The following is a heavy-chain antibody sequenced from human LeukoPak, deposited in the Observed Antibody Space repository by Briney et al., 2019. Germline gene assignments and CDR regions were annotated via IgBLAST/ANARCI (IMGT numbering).Heavy chain of an antibody. CDR2: IIPIFGTA. J-gene: IGHJ4*02. Sequence: GASVKVSCKASGDTFSSYAISWVRQAPGQGLEWMGGIIPIFGTANYAQKFQGRVTITTDESTSTAYMELSSLRSEDTAVYYCVVRGILRYYFDYWGQGTLVTVSS. V-gene: IGHV1-69*05. CDR1: GDTFSSYA. CDR3: VVRGILRYYFDY. D-gene: IGHD6-13*01.